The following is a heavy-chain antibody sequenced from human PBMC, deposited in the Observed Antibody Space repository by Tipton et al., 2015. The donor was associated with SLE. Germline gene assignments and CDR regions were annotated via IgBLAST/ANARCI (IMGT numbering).Heavy chain of an antibody. Sequence: TLSLTCTVSGASINSGTYYWTWIRQPAGKGLEWIGRIFTDGSTNYDRSLRSRATISLDTSKNQFSLKLSSVTAADTAVYYCARERENGDVFDQRGQGTLVTVSS. V-gene: IGHV4-61*02. CDR2: IFTDGST. D-gene: IGHD4-17*01. CDR1: GASINSGTYY. CDR3: ARERENGDVFDQ. J-gene: IGHJ4*02.